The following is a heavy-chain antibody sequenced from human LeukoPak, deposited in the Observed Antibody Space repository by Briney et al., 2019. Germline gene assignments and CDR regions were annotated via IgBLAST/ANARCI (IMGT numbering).Heavy chain of an antibody. CDR2: ISSSSSYI. J-gene: IGHJ4*02. CDR1: GFTFSSYG. Sequence: PGGSLRLSCAASGFTFSSYGMSWVRQAPGKGLEWVSSISSSSSYIYYADSVKGRFTISRDNAKNSLYLQMNSLRAEDTAVYYCARDHYYDSRHFDYWGQGTLVTVSS. CDR3: ARDHYYDSRHFDY. V-gene: IGHV3-21*01. D-gene: IGHD3-22*01.